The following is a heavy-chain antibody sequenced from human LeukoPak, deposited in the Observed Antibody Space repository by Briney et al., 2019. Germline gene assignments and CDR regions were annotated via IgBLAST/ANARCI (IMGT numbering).Heavy chain of an antibody. CDR1: GYTFTGYY. CDR2: INPNSGGA. D-gene: IGHD1-1*01. J-gene: IGHJ4*02. Sequence: ASVKVSRKASGYTFTGYYMHWVRQAPGQGLEWMGWINPNSGGANYAQKFQGRVTMTRDTSISTAYMELSRLRSDDTAVYYCARSKWTTGTIVYWGQGTLVTVSS. CDR3: ARSKWTTGTIVY. V-gene: IGHV1-2*02.